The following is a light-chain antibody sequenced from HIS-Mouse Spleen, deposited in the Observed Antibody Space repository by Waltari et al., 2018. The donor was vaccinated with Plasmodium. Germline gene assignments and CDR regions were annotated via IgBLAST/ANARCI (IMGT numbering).Light chain of an antibody. V-gene: IGLV3-1*01. CDR2: QDS. J-gene: IGLJ3*02. Sequence: SYELTQPPSVSVSPGQTASITCSGDTLGAKYACWYQQKPGQSPVLVSYQDSKRPSGIPERFSGSNSGNTATLTISGTQAMDEADYYCQAWDSSTAVFGGGTKLTVL. CDR3: QAWDSSTAV. CDR1: TLGAKY.